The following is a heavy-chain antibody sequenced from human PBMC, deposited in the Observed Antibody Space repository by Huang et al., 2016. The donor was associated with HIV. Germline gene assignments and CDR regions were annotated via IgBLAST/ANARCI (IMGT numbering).Heavy chain of an antibody. Sequence: QVQLVQSGAQVKKPGASVKVSCKASDYTFTSYGINWVRQAPGQGLEWMVCISAYNGNTNYSQKLQGRVTMTTDTSTSTAYMELRSLKSDDTAVYYCARWFRGSGWTLDYWGQGTLVTVSS. CDR1: DYTFTSYG. CDR3: ARWFRGSGWTLDY. CDR2: ISAYNGNT. D-gene: IGHD6-19*01. V-gene: IGHV1-18*01. J-gene: IGHJ4*02.